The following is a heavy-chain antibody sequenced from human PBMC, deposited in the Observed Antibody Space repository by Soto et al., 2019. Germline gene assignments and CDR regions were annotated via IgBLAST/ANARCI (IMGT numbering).Heavy chain of an antibody. J-gene: IGHJ5*02. V-gene: IGHV4-31*03. CDR1: GDSISRGAYY. CDR3: ARARQYYDCEFDP. D-gene: IGHD3-22*01. CDR2: TSNSGRT. Sequence: PSETLSLTCTVSGDSISRGAYYWTWIRQHPVKGLEWIGYTSNSGRTYYNPSLKSRLTISLDTSENQFSLKLTSVTAADTAMYYFARARQYYDCEFDPWGQGTLVTVSS.